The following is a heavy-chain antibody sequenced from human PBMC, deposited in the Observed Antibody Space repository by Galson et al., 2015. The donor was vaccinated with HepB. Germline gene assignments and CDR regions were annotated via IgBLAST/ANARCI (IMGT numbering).Heavy chain of an antibody. V-gene: IGHV3-30*18. CDR2: ISYDESNK. CDR1: GFTFSNYG. CDR3: AKERGIAAAVNWFFDL. Sequence: SLRLSCAASGFTFSNYGMYWVRQAPGKGLEWVAFISYDESNKYYADSVKGRFTISRDNSKNALYLQMNSLRVEDTAIYYCAKERGIAAAVNWFFDLWGRGTLVTVSS. D-gene: IGHD6-13*01. J-gene: IGHJ2*01.